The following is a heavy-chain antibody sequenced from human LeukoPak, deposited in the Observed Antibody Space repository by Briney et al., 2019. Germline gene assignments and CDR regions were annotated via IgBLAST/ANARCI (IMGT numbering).Heavy chain of an antibody. CDR2: IYSGGST. CDR1: GFTVSSNY. D-gene: IGHD6-13*01. V-gene: IGHV3-66*04. CDR3: ARHPRAAAGPYYYYYYMDV. J-gene: IGHJ6*03. Sequence: PGGSLRLSCAASGFTVSSNYMSWVRQAPGKGLEWVSVIYSGGSTYYADSVKGRFTISRDNSKNTLYLQMNSLRAEDTAVYYCARHPRAAAGPYYYYYYMDVWGKGTTVTISS.